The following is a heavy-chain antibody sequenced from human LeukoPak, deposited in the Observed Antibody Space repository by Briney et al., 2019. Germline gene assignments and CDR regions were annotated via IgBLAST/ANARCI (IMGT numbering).Heavy chain of an antibody. J-gene: IGHJ4*02. CDR3: AKVGAGYYSPYDD. CDR1: GYTFTDYY. D-gene: IGHD3-3*01. Sequence: GASVKVSCKASGYTFTDYYMYCVRQAPGQGLEWMGWINSNSGDTNYAQKFQGRVTMTRDTSISTAYMELSRLRSDDTAVYYCAKVGAGYYSPYDDGGQGTLVTVSS. V-gene: IGHV1-2*02. CDR2: INSNSGDT.